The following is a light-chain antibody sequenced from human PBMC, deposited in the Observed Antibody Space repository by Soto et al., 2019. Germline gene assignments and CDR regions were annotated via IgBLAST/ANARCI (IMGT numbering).Light chain of an antibody. CDR2: GAS. CDR3: QQYNNWPPVYT. Sequence: EIVMTQSPATLSVSPGERATLSCRASQSVSSNLAWYQQKPGQAPRLLIYGASTRATGIPARFSGSGSGTELTLTISSLQSEDFAVYYCQQYNNWPPVYTFGQGTKLEIK. J-gene: IGKJ2*01. CDR1: QSVSSN. V-gene: IGKV3-15*01.